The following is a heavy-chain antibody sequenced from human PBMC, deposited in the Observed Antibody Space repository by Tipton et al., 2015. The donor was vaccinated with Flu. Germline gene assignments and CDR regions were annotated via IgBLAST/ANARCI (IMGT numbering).Heavy chain of an antibody. CDR3: AKDRIAGGMDV. D-gene: IGHD2-21*01. Sequence: SLRLSCAASGFTFDDYAMHWVRQAPGKGLEWVSGISWNSGSIGYADSVKGRFTISRDNAKNSLYLQMNSLRAEDMALYYCAKDRIAGGMDVWGQGTTVTVSS. J-gene: IGHJ6*02. V-gene: IGHV3-9*03. CDR2: ISWNSGSI. CDR1: GFTFDDYA.